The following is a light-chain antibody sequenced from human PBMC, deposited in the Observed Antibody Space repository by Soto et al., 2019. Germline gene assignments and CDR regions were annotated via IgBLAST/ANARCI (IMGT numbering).Light chain of an antibody. CDR2: DVS. CDR3: QQYNNWPPIT. CDR1: QDIGTK. Sequence: EIVMTQSPAILSVSPGETGTLSCRSSQDIGTKLAWYQQKPGQAPRLLMYDVSTRASAAPARFSGSGSGTEFTLTISSLQSEDFGVYYCQQYNNWPPITFGQGTRLEI. J-gene: IGKJ5*01. V-gene: IGKV3-15*01.